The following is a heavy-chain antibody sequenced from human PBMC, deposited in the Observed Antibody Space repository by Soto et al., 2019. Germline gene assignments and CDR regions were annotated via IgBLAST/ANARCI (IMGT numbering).Heavy chain of an antibody. CDR1: GFSFTAYI. D-gene: IGHD5-12*01. CDR2: ISVSGDKT. CDR3: AKGGWLDD. J-gene: IGHJ4*02. Sequence: EVHLLESGGDLVQPGGSLRLSCAASGFSFTAYIMSWFRQAPGQGLEWVSAISVSGDKTYYADPVKGRFAISKDDAKNTLYLQLNSMRVEDTAIYYCAKGGWLDDCGQGTLVTVSS. V-gene: IGHV3-23*01.